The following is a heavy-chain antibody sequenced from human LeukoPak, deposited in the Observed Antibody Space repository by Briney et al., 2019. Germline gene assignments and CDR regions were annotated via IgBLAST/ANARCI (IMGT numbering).Heavy chain of an antibody. J-gene: IGHJ4*02. CDR2: IIPIFGTA. D-gene: IGHD1-20*01. CDR3: AREAYNWNYFDY. Sequence: SVKVSCKASGGTFSSYAISWVQQAPGQGLEWMGRIIPIFGTANYAQKFQGRVTITTDESTSTAYMELSSLRSEDTAVYYCAREAYNWNYFDYWGQGTLVTVSS. V-gene: IGHV1-69*05. CDR1: GGTFSSYA.